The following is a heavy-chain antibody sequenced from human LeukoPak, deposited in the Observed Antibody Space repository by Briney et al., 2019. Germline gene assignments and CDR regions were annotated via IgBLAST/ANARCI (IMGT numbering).Heavy chain of an antibody. CDR3: ARDHTAGGGRLRSFDWSLWFDP. Sequence: GGSLRLSCAASGFTFDDYAMHWVRQAPGKGLEWVSGINSDGSSTSYADSVKGRFTISRDNAKNTLYLQMNSLRAEDTAVYYCARDHTAGGGRLRSFDWSLWFDPWGQGTLVTVSS. J-gene: IGHJ5*02. V-gene: IGHV3-74*01. D-gene: IGHD3-9*01. CDR1: GFTFDDYA. CDR2: INSDGSST.